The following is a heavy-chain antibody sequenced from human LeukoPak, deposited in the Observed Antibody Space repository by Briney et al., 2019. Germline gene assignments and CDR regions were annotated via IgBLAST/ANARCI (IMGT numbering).Heavy chain of an antibody. CDR1: GFTFSSYA. CDR3: ASLGGVFDY. D-gene: IGHD3-16*01. Sequence: GGSLRLSCAASGFTFSSYAMHWVRQAPGKELEWVAVISYDGSNKYYADSVKGRFTISRDNSKNTLYLQMNSLRAEDTAVYYCASLGGVFDYWGQGTLVTVSS. CDR2: ISYDGSNK. J-gene: IGHJ4*02. V-gene: IGHV3-30*04.